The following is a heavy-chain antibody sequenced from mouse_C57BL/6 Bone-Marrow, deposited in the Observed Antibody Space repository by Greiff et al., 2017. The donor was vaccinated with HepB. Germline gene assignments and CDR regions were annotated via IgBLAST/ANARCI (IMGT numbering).Heavy chain of an antibody. V-gene: IGHV5-16*01. Sequence: EVMLVESEGGLVQPGSSMKLSCTASGFPFSDYYMAWVRQVPEKGLEWVANINYDGSSTYYLDSLKSRFIISRDNAKNILYLQMSSLKAEDTATYYCAKEGGIYYGNSYWYVDVWGTGTTVTVSS. D-gene: IGHD2-1*01. CDR1: GFPFSDYY. CDR3: AKEGGIYYGNSYWYVDV. CDR2: INYDGSST. J-gene: IGHJ1*03.